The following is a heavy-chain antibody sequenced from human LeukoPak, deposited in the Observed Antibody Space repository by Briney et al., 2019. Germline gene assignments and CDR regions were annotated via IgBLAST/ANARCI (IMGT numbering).Heavy chain of an antibody. CDR1: GFPFSSYW. J-gene: IGHJ4*02. CDR2: IKQDGTKK. V-gene: IGHV3-7*04. CDR3: TRVGYIDEGIDY. D-gene: IGHD5-24*01. Sequence: GGSLRLSCVASGFPFSSYWMTWVRQAPGKGLEWVANIKQDGTKKSYVDSVKGRFTISRDNAKNSLYLQMNSLRAEDTAIYYCTRVGYIDEGIDYWGQGTLVTVSS.